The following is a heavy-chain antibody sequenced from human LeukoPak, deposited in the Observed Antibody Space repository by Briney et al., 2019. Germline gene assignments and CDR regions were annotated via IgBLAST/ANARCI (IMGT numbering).Heavy chain of an antibody. V-gene: IGHV6-1*01. CDR1: GDSVSSNSAA. J-gene: IGHJ4*02. Sequence: SQTLSLICAISGDSVSSNSAAWNWIRQSPSRGLEWLGRTYYRSKWYNDYAVSVKSRITINPDTSKNQFSLQLNSVTPEDTAVYYCARAEYSSGWLEVDYWGQGTLVTVSS. D-gene: IGHD6-19*01. CDR2: TYYRSKWYN. CDR3: ARAEYSSGWLEVDY.